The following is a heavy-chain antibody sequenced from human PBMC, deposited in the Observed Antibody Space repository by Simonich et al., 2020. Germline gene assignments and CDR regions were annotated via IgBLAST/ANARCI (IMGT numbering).Heavy chain of an antibody. CDR3: AREGLLLDAFDI. V-gene: IGHV3-30*07. J-gene: IGHJ3*02. D-gene: IGHD2-15*01. Sequence: QVQLVESGGGVVQPGRSLRLSCAASGFTFSGYAMHGFRQAPGKGLGWVAVKSYDGRNKYYADSVKGRFTISRDNSKNTLYLQMNSRRAEDTAVYYCAREGLLLDAFDIWGQGTMVTVSS. CDR1: GFTFSGYA. CDR2: KSYDGRNK.